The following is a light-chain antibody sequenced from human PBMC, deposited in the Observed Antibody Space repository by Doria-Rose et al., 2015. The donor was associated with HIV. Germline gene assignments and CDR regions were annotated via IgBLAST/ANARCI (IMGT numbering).Light chain of an antibody. CDR1: QSISTY. J-gene: IGKJ3*01. CDR2: AAS. Sequence: TQSPPSLSASVGDRVTITCRASQSISTYLNWYQHKPGKAPKLLIYAASTLQSGVPSRFSGSGSGTDFTLTISSLRPEDFATYYCQQSYSLFTFGPGTNVDIK. V-gene: IGKV1-39*01. CDR3: QQSYSLFT.